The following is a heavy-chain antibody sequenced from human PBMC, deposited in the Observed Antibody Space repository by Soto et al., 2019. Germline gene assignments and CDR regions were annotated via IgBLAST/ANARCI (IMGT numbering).Heavy chain of an antibody. CDR2: IYYSXXX. CDR1: GGSISSGDYY. Sequence: PSETLSLTCTVSGGSISSGDYYWSWIRQPPGKGLEWIGYIYYSXXXXXXXSXKSRVTISVDTSKNQFSLKLSSVTAADTAVYYCARGSGYDYPDYSWGQGTLVTVSS. J-gene: IGHJ5*02. CDR3: ARGSGYDYPDYS. D-gene: IGHD5-12*01. V-gene: IGHV4-30-4*01.